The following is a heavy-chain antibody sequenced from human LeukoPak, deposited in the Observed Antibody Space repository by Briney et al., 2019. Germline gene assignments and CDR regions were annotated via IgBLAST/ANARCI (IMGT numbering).Heavy chain of an antibody. CDR2: IWYDGSNK. J-gene: IGHJ4*02. CDR1: GFTFSTYG. CDR3: AKGHYGSGSYFDY. Sequence: PGGSLRLSCAASGFTFSTYGMHWVRQAPGKGLEWVAVIWYDGSNKFYADSVKGRFTISRDNSKNTLYLQMNSPRAEDTAVYYCAKGHYGSGSYFDYWGQGTLVTVSS. V-gene: IGHV3-33*06. D-gene: IGHD3-10*01.